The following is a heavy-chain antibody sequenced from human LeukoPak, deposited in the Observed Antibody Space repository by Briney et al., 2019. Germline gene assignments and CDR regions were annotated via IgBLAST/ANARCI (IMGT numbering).Heavy chain of an antibody. V-gene: IGHV3-64*01. D-gene: IGHD5-18*01. CDR1: GFTFSSYA. J-gene: IGHJ4*02. CDR2: ISSNGGST. CDR3: ARDSGSYGSLPIDY. Sequence: GGSLRLSCAASGFTFSSYAMHWVRQAPGKGLEYVSAISSNGGSTYYANSVKGRFTISRDNSKNTLYLQMGSLRAEDTAVYYCARDSGSYGSLPIDYWGQGTLVTVSS.